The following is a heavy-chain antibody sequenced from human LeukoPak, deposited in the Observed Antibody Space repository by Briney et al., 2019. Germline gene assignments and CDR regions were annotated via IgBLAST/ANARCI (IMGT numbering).Heavy chain of an antibody. CDR3: AKERALTYDYVWGSYGN. J-gene: IGHJ4*02. Sequence: GGSLRLSCAASGFSFSSYAMAWVRQAPGKGLEWVSSISGSGGSTHYADSVKGRFTISRDNSKNTLSVQMNSLRAEDTAIYYCAKERALTYDYVWGSYGNWGQGTLVTVSS. CDR2: ISGSGGST. V-gene: IGHV3-23*01. D-gene: IGHD3-16*01. CDR1: GFSFSSYA.